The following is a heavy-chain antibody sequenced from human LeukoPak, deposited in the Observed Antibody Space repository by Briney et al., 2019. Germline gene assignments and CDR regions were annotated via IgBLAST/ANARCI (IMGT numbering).Heavy chain of an antibody. CDR2: IIPIFGTA. V-gene: IGHV1-69*13. CDR3: ARLVDYVWGSYRFSDAFDI. CDR1: GATFSSYA. D-gene: IGHD3-16*02. J-gene: IGHJ3*02. Sequence: SGNVSCKASGATFSSYAISWVRQAPGQGLEWMGGIIPIFGTANYAQKFQGRVTITADESTSTAYMELSSLRSEDTAVYYCARLVDYVWGSYRFSDAFDIWGQGTMVTVSS.